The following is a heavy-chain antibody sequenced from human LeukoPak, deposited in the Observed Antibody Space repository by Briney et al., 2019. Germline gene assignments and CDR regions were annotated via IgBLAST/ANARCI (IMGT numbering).Heavy chain of an antibody. CDR2: ISGSGGST. Sequence: GGSLRLSCAASGFTFSSYAMSWVRQAPGKGLEWVSVISGSGGSTYYADSVKGRFTISRDNSKNTLYLQMNSLRAEDTAVYYCARFGYDYYYYYMDVWGKGTTVTVSS. CDR1: GFTFSSYA. J-gene: IGHJ6*03. D-gene: IGHD5-12*01. CDR3: ARFGYDYYYYYMDV. V-gene: IGHV3-23*01.